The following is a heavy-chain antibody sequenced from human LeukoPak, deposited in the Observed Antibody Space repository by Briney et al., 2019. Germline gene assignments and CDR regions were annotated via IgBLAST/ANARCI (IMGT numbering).Heavy chain of an antibody. D-gene: IGHD6-19*01. CDR3: ARAYSSAWYASYCGMDV. Sequence: ETLSLTCSVSGDSISSYYWSWTRQPPGKGLEWVSGINWNGGNTGYADSVKGRFTISRDNAKNSLYLQMNSLRAEDTALYHCARAYSSAWYASYCGMDVWGQGTTVTVSS. V-gene: IGHV3-20*01. J-gene: IGHJ6*02. CDR2: INWNGGNT. CDR1: GDSISSYY.